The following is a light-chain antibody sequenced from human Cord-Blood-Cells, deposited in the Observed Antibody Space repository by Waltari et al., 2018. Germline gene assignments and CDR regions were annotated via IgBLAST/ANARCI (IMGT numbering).Light chain of an antibody. CDR3: MQALQTPPWT. V-gene: IGKV2-28*01. J-gene: IGKJ1*01. Sequence: DIVMTQSPLSLPVTPGEPASISCRSSQSLLHINGYNYLDWYLQKPGQSPQLLIYLGSNRASGVPDRFSGSGSGTDFTLKISRVEAEDVGVYYCMQALQTPPWTFGQGTKVEIK. CDR2: LGS. CDR1: QSLLHINGYNY.